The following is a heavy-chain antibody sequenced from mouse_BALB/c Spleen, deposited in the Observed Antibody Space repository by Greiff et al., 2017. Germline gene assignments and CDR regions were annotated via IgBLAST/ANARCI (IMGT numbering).Heavy chain of an antibody. Sequence: EVQVVESGGGLVKPGGSLKLSCAASGFTFSSYAMSWVRQSPEKRLEWVAEISSGGSYTYYPDTVTGRFTISRDNAKDTLYLEMSSLRSEDAAMYYCVRDDNYDKYLDVWGAGTTVNVSS. CDR3: VRDDNYDKYLDV. J-gene: IGHJ1*01. D-gene: IGHD2-12*01. CDR1: GFTFSSYA. CDR2: ISSGGSYT. V-gene: IGHV5-9-4*01.